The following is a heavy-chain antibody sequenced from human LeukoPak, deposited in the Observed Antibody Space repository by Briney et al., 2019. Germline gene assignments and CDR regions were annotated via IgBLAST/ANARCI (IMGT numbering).Heavy chain of an antibody. CDR3: ARLLDWFDP. V-gene: IGHV4-39*01. CDR2: IYYSGST. Sequence: SETLSLTCTVSGGSISSSSYYWGWIRQPPGKGLEWIGSIYYSGSTYYNPSLKSRVTISVDTSKNQFSLKLSSVTAADTAVYYCARLLDWFDPWGQGTLVTVSS. CDR1: GGSISSSSYY. J-gene: IGHJ5*02.